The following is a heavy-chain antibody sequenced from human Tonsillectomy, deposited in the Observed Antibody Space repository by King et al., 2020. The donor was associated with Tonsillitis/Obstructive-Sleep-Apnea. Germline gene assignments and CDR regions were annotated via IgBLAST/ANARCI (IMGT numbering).Heavy chain of an antibody. CDR3: TTDNGDSACEK. D-gene: IGHD4-17*01. CDR2: SKGKIDGGTT. J-gene: IGHJ4*02. V-gene: IGHV3-15*01. CDR1: GFTLTNAW. Sequence: EVQLVQSGGGLVKPGGSLRLSCAVSGFTLTNAWMNWVRQAPGKGLEWVGRSKGKIDGGTTDYAAPLKGRFTISRDDSKNTLYLQMSGLKTEDTAIYYCTTDNGDSACEKWGQGTLVTVSS.